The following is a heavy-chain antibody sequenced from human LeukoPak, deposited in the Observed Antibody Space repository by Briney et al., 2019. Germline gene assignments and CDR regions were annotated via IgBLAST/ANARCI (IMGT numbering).Heavy chain of an antibody. J-gene: IGHJ4*02. Sequence: ASVKVSCKASGYTFTSYGISWVRQAPGQGLEWMGWISAYNGNTNYAQKLQGRVTMTTDTSTSTAYMELRSLRSDDTAVYHCAIDYGDYGYFDYWGQGTLVTVSS. D-gene: IGHD4-17*01. CDR3: AIDYGDYGYFDY. CDR2: ISAYNGNT. CDR1: GYTFTSYG. V-gene: IGHV1-18*01.